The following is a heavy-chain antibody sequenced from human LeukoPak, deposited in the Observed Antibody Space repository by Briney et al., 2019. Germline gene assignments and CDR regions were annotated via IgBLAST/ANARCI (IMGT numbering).Heavy chain of an antibody. J-gene: IGHJ4*02. Sequence: GASVKVSCKASGYTFTSYGISWVRQAPGQGLEWMGWISAYNGNTNYAQKLQGRVTMTTDTSTSTAYMELRSLRSDDTAVYYCARENLYSSSWLDPDYWGQGTLVTVSS. CDR1: GYTFTSYG. V-gene: IGHV1-18*01. D-gene: IGHD6-13*01. CDR2: ISAYNGNT. CDR3: ARENLYSSSWLDPDY.